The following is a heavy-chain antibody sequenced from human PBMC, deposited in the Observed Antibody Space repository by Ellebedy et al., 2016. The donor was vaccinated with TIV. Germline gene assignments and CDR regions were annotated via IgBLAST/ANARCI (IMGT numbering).Heavy chain of an antibody. J-gene: IGHJ4*02. D-gene: IGHD4-23*01. Sequence: PGGSLRLSCAASGFTFSSYSINWVRQAPGKGLEWVSYISDSDTIYYADSVRGRFTISRDKAKKSVYLQMTSLRVDDTAVYYCARDGDDQGGRPDNWGQGTLVTVSS. CDR1: GFTFSSYS. V-gene: IGHV3-48*01. CDR3: ARDGDDQGGRPDN. CDR2: ISDSDTI.